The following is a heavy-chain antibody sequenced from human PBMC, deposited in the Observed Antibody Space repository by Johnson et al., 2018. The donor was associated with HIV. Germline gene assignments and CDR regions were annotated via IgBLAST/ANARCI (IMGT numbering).Heavy chain of an antibody. Sequence: QVQLVESGGAVVQPGRSLRLSCAASGFTLSSYAMHWVRQAPGKGLEWVAVISYDGSNKYYADSVKGRFTISRDNSKNTLYLQMNSLRPEDTAVYYCARFMGSTWSDASDIWGQGTMVIVSS. CDR1: GFTLSSYA. CDR3: ARFMGSTWSDASDI. CDR2: ISYDGSNK. D-gene: IGHD1-26*01. V-gene: IGHV3-30-3*01. J-gene: IGHJ3*02.